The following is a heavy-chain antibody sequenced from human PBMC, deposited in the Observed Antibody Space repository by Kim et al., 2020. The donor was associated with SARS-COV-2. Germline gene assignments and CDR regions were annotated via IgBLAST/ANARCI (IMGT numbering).Heavy chain of an antibody. CDR1: GFTFSSYG. Sequence: GGSLRLSCAASGFTFSSYGMHWVRQAPGKGLEWVAVIWYDGSNKYYADSVKGRFTISRDNSKNTLYLRMNSLRAEDTAVFYCARGEHNILTGYYTAFDYWGQGTLVTVSS. CDR2: IWYDGSNK. V-gene: IGHV3-33*01. CDR3: ARGEHNILTGYYTAFDY. D-gene: IGHD3-9*01. J-gene: IGHJ4*02.